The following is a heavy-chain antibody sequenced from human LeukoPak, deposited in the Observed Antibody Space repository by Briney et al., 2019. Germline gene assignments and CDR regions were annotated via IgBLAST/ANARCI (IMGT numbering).Heavy chain of an antibody. CDR1: GGSISSYY. CDR3: ARGVGRDGYTRNAFDI. V-gene: IGHV4-59*01. D-gene: IGHD5-24*01. CDR2: IYYSGST. Sequence: SETLSLTCTVSGGSISSYYWSWIRQPPGKGLEWIGYIYYSGSTNYNPSLKSRVTISVDTSKNQFSLKLSSVTAADTAVYYCARGVGRDGYTRNAFDIWDQGTMVTVSS. J-gene: IGHJ3*02.